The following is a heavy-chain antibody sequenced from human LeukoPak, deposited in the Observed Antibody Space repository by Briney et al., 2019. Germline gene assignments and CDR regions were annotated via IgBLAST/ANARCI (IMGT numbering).Heavy chain of an antibody. CDR2: VSDSGST. V-gene: IGHV4-61*01. CDR1: GGSVSSGSYY. J-gene: IGHJ5*01. Sequence: SETLSLTCTVSGGSVSSGSYYWNWIRQPPGKGLEYIGYVSDSGSTNYNPSLKSRVTISVDTSKNQFSLKLTSVTAADTAVYYCARDILRNDGYNYDSGGQGTLVTVSS. D-gene: IGHD5-24*01. CDR3: ARDILRNDGYNYDS.